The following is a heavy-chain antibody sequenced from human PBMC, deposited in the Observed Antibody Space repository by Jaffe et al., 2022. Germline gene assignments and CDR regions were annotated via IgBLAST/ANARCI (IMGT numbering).Heavy chain of an antibody. V-gene: IGHV3-23*01. CDR3: AKVIWLHLGELSSYYFDY. CDR1: GFTFSSYA. Sequence: EVQLLESGGGLVQPGGSLRLSCAASGFTFSSYAMSWVRQAPGKGLEWVSAISGSGGSTYYADSVKGRFTISRDNSKNTLYLQMNSLRAEDTAVYYCAKVIWLHLGELSSYYFDYWGQGTLVTVSS. D-gene: IGHD3-16*02. CDR2: ISGSGGST. J-gene: IGHJ4*02.